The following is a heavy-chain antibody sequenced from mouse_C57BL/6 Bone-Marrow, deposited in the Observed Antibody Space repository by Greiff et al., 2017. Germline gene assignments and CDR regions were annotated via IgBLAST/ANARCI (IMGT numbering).Heavy chain of an antibody. V-gene: IGHV2-6*01. J-gene: IGHJ3*01. CDR3: ASGSY. CDR1: GFSLTSYG. CDR2: IWGVGST. Sequence: VQRVESGPGLVAPSQSLSITCTVSGFSLTSYGVDWVRQSPGKGLEWLGVIWGVGSTNYYSALKSRLSISKDNSKSQVFLKMNRLQTDDTAMYYCASGSYWGQGTLVTVSA.